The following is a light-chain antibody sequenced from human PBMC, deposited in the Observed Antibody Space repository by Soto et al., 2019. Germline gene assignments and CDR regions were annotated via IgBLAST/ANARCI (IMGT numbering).Light chain of an antibody. Sequence: QSVLTHPASVSGSPGQSITTSCTGTSSDVGGYNYVSWYQHHPGKAPKLIIYDVSNRPSGVSNRFSGSKSGNTASLTISGLQPEDEADYYCSSYTTSNTRQIVFGTGTKLTVL. CDR2: DVS. V-gene: IGLV2-14*03. CDR3: SSYTTSNTRQIV. CDR1: SSDVGGYNY. J-gene: IGLJ1*01.